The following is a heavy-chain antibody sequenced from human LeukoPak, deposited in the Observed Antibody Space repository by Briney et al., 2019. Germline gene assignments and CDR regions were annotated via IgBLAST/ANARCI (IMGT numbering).Heavy chain of an antibody. V-gene: IGHV1-69*04. CDR2: IIPILGIA. CDR3: ARDVSSVGTNRWLQLQGYFDY. Sequence: GASVKVSCKASGGTFSSYAISWVRQAPGQGLEWMGRIIPILGIATYAQKFQGRVTITADKSTSTAYMGLSSLRSEDTAVYYCARDVSSVGTNRWLQLQGYFDYWGQGTLVTVSS. J-gene: IGHJ4*02. CDR1: GGTFSSYA. D-gene: IGHD5-24*01.